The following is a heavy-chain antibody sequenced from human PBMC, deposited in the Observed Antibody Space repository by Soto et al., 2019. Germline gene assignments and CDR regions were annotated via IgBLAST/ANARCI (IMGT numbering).Heavy chain of an antibody. J-gene: IGHJ4*02. CDR3: ARDSPRGYYDRSGPFDY. V-gene: IGHV3-30-3*01. Sequence: GGSLRLSCAASGFTFSTYPMHWVRQAPGKGLEWVAVISYDGSNKYYADSVKGRFTISRDNSKNTLYLQMNSLRAEDTAVYYCARDSPRGYYDRSGPFDYWGQGTLVTVSS. D-gene: IGHD3-22*01. CDR2: ISYDGSNK. CDR1: GFTFSTYP.